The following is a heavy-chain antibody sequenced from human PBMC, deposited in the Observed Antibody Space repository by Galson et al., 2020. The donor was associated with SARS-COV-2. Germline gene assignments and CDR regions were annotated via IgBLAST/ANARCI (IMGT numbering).Heavy chain of an antibody. D-gene: IGHD2-15*01. Sequence: GGSLRLSCAASGFTFSSYAMHWVRQAPGKGLEWVAVISYDVSNKYYADSVKGRFTISRDNSKNTLYLQMNSLRAEDTAVYYCARPMWIVAGAFDIWGQGTMVTVSS. CDR1: GFTFSSYA. V-gene: IGHV3-30*01. CDR2: ISYDVSNK. J-gene: IGHJ3*02. CDR3: ARPMWIVAGAFDI.